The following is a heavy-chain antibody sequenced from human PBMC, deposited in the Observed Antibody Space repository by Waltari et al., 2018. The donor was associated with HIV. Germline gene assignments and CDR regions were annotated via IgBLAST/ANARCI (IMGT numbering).Heavy chain of an antibody. CDR1: GFTFNNYV. CDR2: ISVRGGST. V-gene: IGHV3-23*04. CDR3: AKPYSESYYGTRYYFDY. Sequence: EVQLVESGGGLVQPGGSHRLSWAASGFTFNNYVMTWVRQAPGKGLQWVSTISVRGGSTYYADSVKGRFTISRDNSKNSLYLQMNSLRAEDTAVYYCAKPYSESYYGTRYYFDYWGQGTLATVSS. D-gene: IGHD1-26*01. J-gene: IGHJ4*02.